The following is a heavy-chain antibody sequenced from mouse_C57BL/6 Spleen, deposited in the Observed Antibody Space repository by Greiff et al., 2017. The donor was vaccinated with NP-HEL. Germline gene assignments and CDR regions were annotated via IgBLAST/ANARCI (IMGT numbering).Heavy chain of an antibody. D-gene: IGHD2-1*01. CDR3: ARPYDYGNFLFAY. V-gene: IGHV2-9-1*01. CDR1: GFSLTSYA. CDR2: IWTGGGT. Sequence: VHLVESGPGLVAPSQRLSITCTVSGFSLTSYAISWVRQPPGKGLEWLGVIWTGGGTNYNSALKSRLSISKDNSKSQVFLKMNSLQTDDTARYYCARPYDYGNFLFAYWGQGTLVTVSA. J-gene: IGHJ3*01.